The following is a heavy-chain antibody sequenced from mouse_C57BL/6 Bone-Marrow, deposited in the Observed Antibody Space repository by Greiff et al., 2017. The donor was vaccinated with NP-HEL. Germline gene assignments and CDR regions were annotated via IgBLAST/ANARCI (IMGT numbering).Heavy chain of an antibody. CDR1: GFTFSSYA. Sequence: EVQGVESGGGLVKPGGSLKLSCAASGFTFSSYAMSWVRQTPEKRLEWVATISDGGSYTYYPDNVKGRFTISRDNAKNNLYLQMSHLKSEDTAMYYCAKSTVPAYWGQGTLVTVSA. D-gene: IGHD1-1*01. CDR2: ISDGGSYT. J-gene: IGHJ3*01. V-gene: IGHV5-4*01. CDR3: AKSTVPAY.